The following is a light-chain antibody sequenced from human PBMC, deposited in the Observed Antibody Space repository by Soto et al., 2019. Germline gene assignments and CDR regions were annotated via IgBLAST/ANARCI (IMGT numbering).Light chain of an antibody. Sequence: QSVLTQPPSASGTPGQRVTISCSGSSSNIGSYTVNWYQQLPGTAPKLLIYSNHQRPSGVPDRFSGSKSGTSASLAISGLQSEDEADYYCAAWDDGLNGAVFGGGTKLTVL. CDR3: AAWDDGLNGAV. J-gene: IGLJ3*02. V-gene: IGLV1-44*01. CDR1: SSNIGSYT. CDR2: SNH.